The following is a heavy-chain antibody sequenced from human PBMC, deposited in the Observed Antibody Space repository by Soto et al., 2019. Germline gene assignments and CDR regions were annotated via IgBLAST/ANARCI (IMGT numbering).Heavy chain of an antibody. CDR3: AREDILGARSFDY. Sequence: GGSLRLSCVASGFTFSSYSVNWVRQAPGKGLEWVSYISSGSKTIYYADSVKGRFTVSRDNAKNSQFLQMNSLRDEDTAVYYCAREDILGARSFDYWGQGTLVTVSS. D-gene: IGHD1-26*01. CDR2: ISSGSKTI. V-gene: IGHV3-48*02. CDR1: GFTFSSYS. J-gene: IGHJ4*02.